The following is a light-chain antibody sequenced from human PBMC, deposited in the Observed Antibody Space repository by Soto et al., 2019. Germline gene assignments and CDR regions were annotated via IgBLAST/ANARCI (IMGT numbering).Light chain of an antibody. Sequence: QSVLTQPPSASGTPGQRVTISCSGSSTNIGSNYVYWYQQLPGMAPRLLIYNDNKWPSGVPDRFSGSKSGTSASLAISGLRSEDEADYYCATWDDSLSGRVFGGGTKLTVL. CDR1: STNIGSNY. CDR3: ATWDDSLSGRV. V-gene: IGLV1-47*02. CDR2: NDN. J-gene: IGLJ2*01.